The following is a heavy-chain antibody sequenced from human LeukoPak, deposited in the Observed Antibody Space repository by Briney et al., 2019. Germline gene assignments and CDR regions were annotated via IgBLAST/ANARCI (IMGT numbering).Heavy chain of an antibody. CDR2: INPNSGGT. Sequence: ASVKVSCKASGYTFTGYCMHWVRQAPGQGLEWMGWINPNSGGTNYAQKFQGRVTMTTDTSTSTAYMELRSLRSDDTAVYYCARDWRYCSSTSCYGMDVWGQGTTVTVSS. J-gene: IGHJ6*02. D-gene: IGHD2-2*01. CDR3: ARDWRYCSSTSCYGMDV. V-gene: IGHV1-2*02. CDR1: GYTFTGYC.